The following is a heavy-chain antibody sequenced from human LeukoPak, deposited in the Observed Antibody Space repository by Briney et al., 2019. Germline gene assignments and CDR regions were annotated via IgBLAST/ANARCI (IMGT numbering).Heavy chain of an antibody. CDR1: GGTFSSYA. V-gene: IGHV1-69*04. D-gene: IGHD3-22*01. Sequence: GASVKVSCKASGGTFSSYAISWVRQAPGQGLEWMGRIIPILGIANYAQKFQGRVTITADKSTSTAYMELSSLRSEDTAVYYCASRKDSSGSDYWGQGTLVTVSS. CDR3: ASRKDSSGSDY. CDR2: IIPILGIA. J-gene: IGHJ4*02.